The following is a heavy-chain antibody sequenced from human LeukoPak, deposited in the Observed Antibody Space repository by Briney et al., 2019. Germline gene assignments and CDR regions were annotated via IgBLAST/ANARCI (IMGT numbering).Heavy chain of an antibody. CDR2: MCIAADT. V-gene: IGHV3-13*01. J-gene: IGHJ4*02. Sequence: GGTLRLTCAASGFPFSNHDMHWVRKSPATGLEWVSSMCIAADTFSLGCVTGRFRVSRENAKRSLYLQMNNLRDEDTAVYYCERARHLAGYRNTWYDYWGQGTLVTVSS. D-gene: IGHD6-13*01. CDR1: GFPFSNHD. CDR3: ERARHLAGYRNTWYDY.